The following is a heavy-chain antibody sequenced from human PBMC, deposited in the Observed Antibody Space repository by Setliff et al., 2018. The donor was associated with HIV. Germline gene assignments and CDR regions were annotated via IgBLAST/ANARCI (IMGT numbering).Heavy chain of an antibody. Sequence: SETLSLTCAVSGYSISSGYYWAWIRQPPGKGLEWIGHIYHTGSTHSNPSLKRRVTISVDTSKNQFSLKLTSVTAADTAVYYCARLESGVFDIWGQGTMVTVSS. CDR2: IYHTGST. CDR3: ARLESGVFDI. CDR1: GYSISSGYY. V-gene: IGHV4-38-2*01. D-gene: IGHD2-8*01. J-gene: IGHJ3*02.